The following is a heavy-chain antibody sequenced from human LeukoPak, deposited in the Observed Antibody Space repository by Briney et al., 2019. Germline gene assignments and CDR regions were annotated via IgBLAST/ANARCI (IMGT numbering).Heavy chain of an antibody. V-gene: IGHV3-7*01. D-gene: IGHD1-20*01. J-gene: IGHJ4*02. CDR3: ARDLGITGDTPLGG. CDR1: GFTFGSYW. CDR2: IKQDGSEK. Sequence: GGSLRLSXAASGFTFGSYWMSWVRQAPGKGLEWVANIKQDGSEKYYVDSVKGRFTISRDNAKNSLYLQMNSLRAEDTAVYYCARDLGITGDTPLGGWGQGTLVTVSS.